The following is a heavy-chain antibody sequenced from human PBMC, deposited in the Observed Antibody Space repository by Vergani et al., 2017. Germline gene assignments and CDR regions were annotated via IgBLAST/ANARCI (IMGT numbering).Heavy chain of an antibody. J-gene: IGHJ6*03. CDR1: GGSTSSYY. Sequence: QVQLQESGPGLVKPSETLSLTCTVSGGSTSSYYWSWIRQPAGKGLEWIGRIYTSGSTNYNPSLNRRVTMSVDTSKNQFSLKLSSVTASDPAVYYCAREIGTDCWSGYYPYYYYMDVWGKGTTVTVSS. D-gene: IGHD3-3*01. CDR2: IYTSGST. CDR3: AREIGTDCWSGYYPYYYYMDV. V-gene: IGHV4-4*07.